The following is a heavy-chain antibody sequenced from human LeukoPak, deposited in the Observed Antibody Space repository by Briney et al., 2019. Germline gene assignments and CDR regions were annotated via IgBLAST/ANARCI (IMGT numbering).Heavy chain of an antibody. D-gene: IGHD3-22*01. CDR2: ISSSISYI. CDR1: GFTFSSYS. Sequence: GGSLRLSCAASGFTFSSYSMNWVRQAPGKGLEWVSSISSSISYIYYADSVKGRFTISRDNAKNSLYLQMNSLRAEDTAVYYCARVGAYYYDSSGYPSAFDIWGQGTIVTVSS. CDR3: ARVGAYYYDSSGYPSAFDI. J-gene: IGHJ3*02. V-gene: IGHV3-21*01.